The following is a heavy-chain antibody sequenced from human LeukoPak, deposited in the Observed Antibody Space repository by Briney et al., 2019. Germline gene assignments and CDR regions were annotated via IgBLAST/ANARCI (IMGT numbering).Heavy chain of an antibody. CDR1: GGSISSYY. J-gene: IGHJ3*02. D-gene: IGHD1-26*01. CDR2: VYYSGST. V-gene: IGHV4-59*08. CDR3: ASTIVGATSAAFDI. Sequence: SETLSLTCTVSGGSISSYYWSWIRQPPGKGLEWIGYVYYSGSTNYNPSLKSRVTISVDTSKNQFSLKLSSVTAADTAVYYCASTIVGATSAAFDIWGQGTMVTVSS.